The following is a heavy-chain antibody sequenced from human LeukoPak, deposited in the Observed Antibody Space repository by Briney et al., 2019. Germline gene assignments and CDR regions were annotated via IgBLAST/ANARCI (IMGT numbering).Heavy chain of an antibody. CDR2: ISSSSSYV. CDR3: ARDYYGDSYFDY. J-gene: IGHJ4*02. Sequence: GGSLRLSCATSGFTFSTFWMHWVRQAPGKGLEWVSSISSSSSYVYYADSVKGRFTISRDNAKNSLYLQMNSLRAEDTALYYCARDYYGDSYFDYWGQGTLVTVSS. CDR1: GFTFSTFW. D-gene: IGHD4-17*01. V-gene: IGHV3-21*04.